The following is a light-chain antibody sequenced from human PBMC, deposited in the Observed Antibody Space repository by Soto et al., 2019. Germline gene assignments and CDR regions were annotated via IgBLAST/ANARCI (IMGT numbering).Light chain of an antibody. CDR3: QQRSNWPRFT. CDR2: DVS. J-gene: IGKJ3*01. CDR1: QSVSSY. V-gene: IGKV3-11*01. Sequence: IVMTHSPATLSVSPGEIATLSCRASQSVSSYLAWYQQKPGQAPRLLIYDVSNRATGIPARFSGSGSGTDFTLTISSLEPEDFAVYYCQQRSNWPRFTFGPGTKVDIK.